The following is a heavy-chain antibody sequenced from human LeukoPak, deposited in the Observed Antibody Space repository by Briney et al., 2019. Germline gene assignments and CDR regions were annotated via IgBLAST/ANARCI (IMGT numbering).Heavy chain of an antibody. J-gene: IGHJ3*02. CDR1: GYRFTSYW. D-gene: IGHD3-22*01. CDR3: ARQEAAGTYYYDSSGYYYVRSAFDI. CDR2: IFPGDSDT. V-gene: IGHV5-51*01. Sequence: GESLKISCKGSGYRFTSYWIGWVRQLPGKGLEWMGIIFPGDSDTRYSPSVQGQVTISAGKSISTAYLQWSSLKASDTAMYYCARQEAAGTYYYDSSGYYYVRSAFDIWGQGTMVTVSS.